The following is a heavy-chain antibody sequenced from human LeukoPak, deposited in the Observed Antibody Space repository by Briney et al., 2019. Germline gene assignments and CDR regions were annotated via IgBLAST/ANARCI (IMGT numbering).Heavy chain of an antibody. Sequence: SETLSLTCTVSGGSISSYYWSWIRQPPGKGLEWIGYIYYSGSTNYNPSLKSRVTISVDTSKNQFSLKLSSVTAADTAVYYCASASSGCSDAVDWFDPWGQGTLVTVSS. D-gene: IGHD3-22*01. CDR2: IYYSGST. CDR3: ASASSGCSDAVDWFDP. V-gene: IGHV4-59*01. CDR1: GGSISSYY. J-gene: IGHJ5*02.